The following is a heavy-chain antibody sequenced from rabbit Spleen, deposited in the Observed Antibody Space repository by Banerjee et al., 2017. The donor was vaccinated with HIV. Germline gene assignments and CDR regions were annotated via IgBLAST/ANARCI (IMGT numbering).Heavy chain of an antibody. J-gene: IGHJ4*01. D-gene: IGHD1-1*01. CDR2: IEGGSSAFS. CDR1: GFSFSNHY. CDR3: ARDLVAVIGWNFNL. Sequence: QSLEESGGDLVKPGASLTLTCTASGFSFSNHYMCWVRQAPGKGLEWIACIEGGSSAFSYFASWAKGRFTISKTSSTTVTLQMTSLTAADTATYFCARDLVAVIGWNFNLWGQGTLVTVS. V-gene: IGHV1S40*01.